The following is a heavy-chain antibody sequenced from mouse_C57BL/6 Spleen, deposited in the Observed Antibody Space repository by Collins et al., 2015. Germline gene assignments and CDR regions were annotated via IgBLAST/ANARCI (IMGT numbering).Heavy chain of an antibody. CDR1: GFTFSDYY. D-gene: IGHD2-4*01. Sequence: EVQLVESGGGLVKPGGSLKLSCAASGFTFSDYYMYWVRQTPEKRLEWVATISDGGSYTYYPDSVKGRFTISRDNAKNNLYLQMSSLKSEDTAMYYCARDRSYYDYVGFAYWGQGTLVTVSA. CDR3: ARDRSYYDYVGFAY. V-gene: IGHV5-4*02. CDR2: ISDGGSYT. J-gene: IGHJ3*01.